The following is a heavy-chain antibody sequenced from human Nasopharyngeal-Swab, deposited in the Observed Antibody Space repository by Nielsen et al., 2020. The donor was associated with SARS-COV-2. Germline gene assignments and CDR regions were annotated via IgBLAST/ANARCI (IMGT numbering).Heavy chain of an antibody. Sequence: WIRQPPGKGLEWVSAISGSGGSTYYADSVKGRFTISRDNSKNTLYLQMNSLRAEDTVVYCCAKPLYGDSPFDYWGQGTLVTVSS. V-gene: IGHV3-23*01. CDR2: ISGSGGST. D-gene: IGHD4-17*01. J-gene: IGHJ4*02. CDR3: AKPLYGDSPFDY.